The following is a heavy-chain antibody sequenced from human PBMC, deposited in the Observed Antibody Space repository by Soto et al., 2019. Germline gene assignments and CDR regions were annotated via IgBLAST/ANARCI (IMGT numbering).Heavy chain of an antibody. CDR3: AREYCSSTSCYADYYYYMDV. Sequence: SVKVSCKASGGTFSSYTISWVLQAPGQGLEWMGRIIPILGIANYAQKFQGRVTITADKSTSTAYMELSSLRSEDTAVYYCAREYCSSTSCYADYYYYMDVWGKGTTVTVSS. V-gene: IGHV1-69*04. CDR1: GGTFSSYT. D-gene: IGHD2-2*01. J-gene: IGHJ6*03. CDR2: IIPILGIA.